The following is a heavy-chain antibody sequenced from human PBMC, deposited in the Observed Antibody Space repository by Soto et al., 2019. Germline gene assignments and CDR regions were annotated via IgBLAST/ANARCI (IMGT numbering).Heavy chain of an antibody. CDR2: TSHDGSNK. CDR3: AKDAGDGYNYGRVSDY. Sequence: PGGSLRLSCAASGFTFSSYGMHWVRQAPGKGLEWVAVTSHDGSNKYYTDSVKGRFTISRDNSKNTLYLQMNSLRTEDTAVYYCAKDAGDGYNYGRVSDYWGQGTLVTVSS. J-gene: IGHJ4*02. V-gene: IGHV3-30*18. CDR1: GFTFSSYG. D-gene: IGHD5-18*01.